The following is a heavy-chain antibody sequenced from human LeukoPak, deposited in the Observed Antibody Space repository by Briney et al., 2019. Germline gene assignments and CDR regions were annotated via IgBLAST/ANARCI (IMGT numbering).Heavy chain of an antibody. CDR3: AREGSIAAPTYGMDV. Sequence: GASVHVSCKASLCTFSSYAIRWVRQAPGKGREWMGRSIPIFGIANYAQKFQGRVMITADKSTSTAYMELSSLGSEDTAVYYCAREGSIAAPTYGMDVWGQGTTVTVSS. V-gene: IGHV1-69*04. CDR2: SIPIFGIA. J-gene: IGHJ6*02. CDR1: LCTFSSYA. D-gene: IGHD6-6*01.